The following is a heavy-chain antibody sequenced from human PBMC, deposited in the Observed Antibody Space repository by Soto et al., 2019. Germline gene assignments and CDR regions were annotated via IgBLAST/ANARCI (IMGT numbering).Heavy chain of an antibody. Sequence: GSLRLSCAASGFTFSNYDMHWVRQATGKGLEWVSVIGTAGDTYYPGSLKGRFTISRENAKNSLYLQMNSLRAEDTAVYYCARMAMAGNFDYWGQGTLVTVSS. V-gene: IGHV3-13*01. J-gene: IGHJ4*02. CDR2: IGTAGDT. CDR3: ARMAMAGNFDY. D-gene: IGHD6-19*01. CDR1: GFTFSNYD.